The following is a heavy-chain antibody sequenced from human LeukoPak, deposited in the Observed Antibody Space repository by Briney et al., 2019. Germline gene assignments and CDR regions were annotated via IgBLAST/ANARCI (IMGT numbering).Heavy chain of an antibody. CDR1: GFTFSSYA. D-gene: IGHD3-10*01. Sequence: GGSLRLSCAASGFTFSSYAMSWVRQAPGKGLEWVSYLSSSSSTIYYADPVKGRFTISRDNAKNSLYLQMNSLRAEDTAVYYCATFDYFGSGGLFDCWGQGTLVTVSS. V-gene: IGHV3-48*01. J-gene: IGHJ4*02. CDR3: ATFDYFGSGGLFDC. CDR2: LSSSSSTI.